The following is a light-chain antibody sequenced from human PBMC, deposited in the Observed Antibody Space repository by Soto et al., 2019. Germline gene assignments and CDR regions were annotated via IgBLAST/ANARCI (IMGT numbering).Light chain of an antibody. Sequence: DPTQPASLSGSPGQSLTLSCTGKNSDVGGYNYVSWYQQHPGKAPKLILYDVNNRPSGVSDRFSGFKSGNTASLTISGLQVEDEADYYCSSYTSSTTDVFGTGTKVTVL. V-gene: IGLV2-14*01. CDR3: SSYTSSTTDV. CDR1: NSDVGGYNY. CDR2: DVN. J-gene: IGLJ1*01.